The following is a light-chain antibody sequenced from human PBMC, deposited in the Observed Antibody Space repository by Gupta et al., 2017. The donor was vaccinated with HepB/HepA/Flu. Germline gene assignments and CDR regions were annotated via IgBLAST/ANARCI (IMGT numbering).Light chain of an antibody. CDR3: QHSQSYGA. Sequence: IQLTLSLPSLSASVGDRVTITCRATQGITSVLTWYQQKPGTPPKLLIYDVSTLQSGVPSRFSGSRSGTDCTLTISSLQPEDFATYFCQHSQSYGAFGQGTKVEI. CDR2: DVS. J-gene: IGKJ1*01. V-gene: IGKV1-13*02. CDR1: QGITSV.